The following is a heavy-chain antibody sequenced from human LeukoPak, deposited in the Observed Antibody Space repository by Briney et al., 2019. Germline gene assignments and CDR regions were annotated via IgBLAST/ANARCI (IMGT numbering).Heavy chain of an antibody. CDR1: GGSISSGSYY. Sequence: SETLSLTCTVSGGSISSGSYYWSWIRQPAGKGLEWIGRIYTSGSTNYNPSLKSRVTISVDTPKNQFSLKLSSVTAADTAVYYCARAIWESCSSTSCYYFDYWGQGTLVTVSS. J-gene: IGHJ4*02. V-gene: IGHV4-61*02. CDR2: IYTSGST. CDR3: ARAIWESCSSTSCYYFDY. D-gene: IGHD2-2*01.